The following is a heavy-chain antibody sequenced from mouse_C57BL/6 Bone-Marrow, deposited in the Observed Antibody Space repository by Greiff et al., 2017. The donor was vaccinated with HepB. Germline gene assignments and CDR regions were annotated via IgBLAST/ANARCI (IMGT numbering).Heavy chain of an antibody. CDR1: GFNIKDDY. V-gene: IGHV14-4*01. CDR2: IDPENGDT. CDR3: TTDYYGSSLGFAY. Sequence: VHVKQSGAELVRPGASVKLSCTASGFNIKDDYMHWVKQRPEQGLEWIGWIDPENGDTEYASKLQGKATITADTSSNTAYLQLSSLTSEDTAVYYCTTDYYGSSLGFAYWGQGTLVTVSA. J-gene: IGHJ3*01. D-gene: IGHD1-1*01.